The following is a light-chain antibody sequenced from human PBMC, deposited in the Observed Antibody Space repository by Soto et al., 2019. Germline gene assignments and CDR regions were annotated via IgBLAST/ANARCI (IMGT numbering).Light chain of an antibody. CDR3: SSYRSGSTPWV. J-gene: IGLJ3*02. V-gene: IGLV2-14*01. CDR2: EVN. CDR1: SSDIGGYNY. Sequence: QSALTQPASVSGSPGQSITISCTGTSSDIGGYNYVSWYQQHPGKAPKLIIYEVNDRPSGVSSRFSGSKSGNTASLTISGLQPEDEANYYCSSYRSGSTPWVFGGGTKVTVL.